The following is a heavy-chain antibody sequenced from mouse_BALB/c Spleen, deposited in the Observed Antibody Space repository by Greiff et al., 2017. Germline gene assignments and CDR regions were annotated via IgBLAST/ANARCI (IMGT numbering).Heavy chain of an antibody. Sequence: EVQRVKSGGGLVQPGGSLKLSCAASGFTFSSYTMSWVRQTPEKRLEWVAYISNGGGSTYYPDTVKGRFTISRDNAKNTLYLQLSSLKSENTAMYYCARHWDYGSSTRGYAMDYWGQGTSVTVSS. V-gene: IGHV5-12-2*01. J-gene: IGHJ4*01. D-gene: IGHD1-1*01. CDR2: ISNGGGST. CDR1: GFTFSSYT. CDR3: ARHWDYGSSTRGYAMDY.